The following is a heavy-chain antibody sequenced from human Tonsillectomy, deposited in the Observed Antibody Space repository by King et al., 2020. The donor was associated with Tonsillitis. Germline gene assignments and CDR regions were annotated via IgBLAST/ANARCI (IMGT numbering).Heavy chain of an antibody. J-gene: IGHJ4*02. V-gene: IGHV3-74*01. D-gene: IGHD5-24*01. CDR1: GFTFNNYW. CDR3: ARGALEISTIPLGH. Sequence: VQLVESGGGLVLPGGSLRLSCAASGFTFNNYWMHWVRQVPGKGLVWVSRINSDGSRTTYADSVRGRFTISSDNAKNTLYLQMNGLRAEDTAVYYCARGALEISTIPLGHWGQGTLVTVSS. CDR2: INSDGSRT.